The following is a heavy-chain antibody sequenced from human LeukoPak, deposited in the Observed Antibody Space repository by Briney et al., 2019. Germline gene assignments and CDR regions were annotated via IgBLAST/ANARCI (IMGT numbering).Heavy chain of an antibody. Sequence: SETLSLTCTVSGGSVSSGTYYWSWIRPPPGKGLEWIGYIYYAGSTNYNPSLKSRLTISVDTSKNQFSPKLSSVTAADTAVYYCARRGGSGRSFDYWGQGTLVTVSS. D-gene: IGHD3-10*01. J-gene: IGHJ4*02. V-gene: IGHV4-61*01. CDR2: IYYAGST. CDR1: GGSVSSGTYY. CDR3: ARRGGSGRSFDY.